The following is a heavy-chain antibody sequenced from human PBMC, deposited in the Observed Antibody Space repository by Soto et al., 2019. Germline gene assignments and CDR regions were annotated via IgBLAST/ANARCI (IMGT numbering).Heavy chain of an antibody. Sequence: GGSLRLSCAASGFTFSSYGMHWVRQAPGKGLEWVAVISYDGSNKYYADSVKGRFTISRDNSKNTLYLQMNSLRAEDTAVYYCVKDLPGNYPWGQGTLVTASS. D-gene: IGHD3-16*02. CDR2: ISYDGSNK. CDR1: GFTFSSYG. CDR3: VKDLPGNYP. J-gene: IGHJ4*02. V-gene: IGHV3-30*18.